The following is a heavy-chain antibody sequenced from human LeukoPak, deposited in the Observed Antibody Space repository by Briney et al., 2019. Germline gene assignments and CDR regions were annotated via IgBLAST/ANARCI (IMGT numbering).Heavy chain of an antibody. CDR3: ARSPFGDGYNWGYYYYGMDV. Sequence: ASVKVSCKASGYTFTSYAMHWVRQAPGQRLEWMGWINAGNGNTKYSQKFQGRVTITRDTSASTAYMELSSLRSEDTAVYYCARSPFGDGYNWGYYYYGMDVWGQGTTVTVSS. D-gene: IGHD5-24*01. V-gene: IGHV1-3*01. J-gene: IGHJ6*02. CDR2: INAGNGNT. CDR1: GYTFTSYA.